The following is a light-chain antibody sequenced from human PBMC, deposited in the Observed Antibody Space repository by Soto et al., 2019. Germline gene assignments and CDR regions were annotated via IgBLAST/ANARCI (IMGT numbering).Light chain of an antibody. CDR2: KDT. CDR3: QSADTGGTYVA. V-gene: IGLV3-25*03. Sequence: SYELTQPPSVSVSPGQAARITCSGDSLPKQYAFWYQQKPGQAPVLFIYKDTERPSGIPDRFFASSSGTTVTLTISGVQAEYEAEYYCQSADTGGTYVAFGGGTKLTVL. J-gene: IGLJ2*01. CDR1: SLPKQY.